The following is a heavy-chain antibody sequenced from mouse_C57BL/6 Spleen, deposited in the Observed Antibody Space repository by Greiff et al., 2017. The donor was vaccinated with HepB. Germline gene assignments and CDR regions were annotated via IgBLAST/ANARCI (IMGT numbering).Heavy chain of an antibody. CDR2: IHPNSGST. J-gene: IGHJ1*03. Sequence: VKLQQPGAELVKPGASVKLSCKASGYTFTSYWMHWVKQRPGQGLEWIGMIHPNSGSTNYNEKFKSKATLTVDKSSSTAYMQLSSLTSEDSAVYYCASGIYYDYDGGYFDVWGTGTTVTVSS. CDR3: ASGIYYDYDGGYFDV. CDR1: GYTFTSYW. V-gene: IGHV1-64*01. D-gene: IGHD2-4*01.